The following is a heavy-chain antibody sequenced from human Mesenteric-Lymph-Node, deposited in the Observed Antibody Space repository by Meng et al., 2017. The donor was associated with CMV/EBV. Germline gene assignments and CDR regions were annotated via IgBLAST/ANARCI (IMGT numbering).Heavy chain of an antibody. V-gene: IGHV1-2*02. J-gene: IGHJ4*02. CDR2: INPNSGDT. Sequence: ASVKVSCKASGYSFTGYYMHWVRQAPGQGLEWMGWINPNSGDTNYAHNSQGRVTMTRDTSISTAYMEVIRLSSDDTAVYYCARDSDFWSAYYTHLDYWGQGTLVTVSS. CDR1: GYSFTGYY. CDR3: ARDSDFWSAYYTHLDY. D-gene: IGHD3-3*01.